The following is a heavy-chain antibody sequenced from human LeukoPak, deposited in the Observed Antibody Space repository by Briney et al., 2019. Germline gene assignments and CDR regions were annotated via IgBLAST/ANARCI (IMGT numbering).Heavy chain of an antibody. J-gene: IGHJ4*02. CDR3: AREFTVVLMVYASQLDY. V-gene: IGHV3-30*04. D-gene: IGHD2-8*01. CDR1: GFTFSSYA. CDR2: ISYDGSNK. Sequence: GGSLRLSCAASGFTFSSYALHWVRQAPGKGLEWVAVISYDGSNKYYADSVKGRFTISRDNSKNTLYLQMNSLRADDTAVYYCAREFTVVLMVYASQLDYWGQGTLVTVSS.